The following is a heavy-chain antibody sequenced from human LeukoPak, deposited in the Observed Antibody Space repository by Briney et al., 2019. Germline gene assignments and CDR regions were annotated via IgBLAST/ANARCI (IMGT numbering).Heavy chain of an antibody. CDR3: ATAGNYRFDY. CDR1: GFIFSSTW. CDR2: INSDGSTI. Sequence: GSLRLSCAGSGFIFSSTWMHWVRQAPGEGLVWVSRINSDGSTINYADSVKGRLTISRDNAKNTLYLQMNSLRVEDTALYFCATAGNYRFDYWGQGTLVTVSS. V-gene: IGHV3-74*01. D-gene: IGHD1-7*01. J-gene: IGHJ4*02.